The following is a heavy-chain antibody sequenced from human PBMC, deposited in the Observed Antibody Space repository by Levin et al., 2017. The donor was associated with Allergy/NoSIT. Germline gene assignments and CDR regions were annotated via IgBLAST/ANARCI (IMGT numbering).Heavy chain of an antibody. V-gene: IGHV1-2*06. CDR3: ARFGGYSGYDDNWFDP. CDR1: GYTFTGYY. J-gene: IGHJ5*02. CDR2: INPNSGGT. D-gene: IGHD5-12*01. Sequence: GESLKISCKASGYTFTGYYMHWVRQAPGQGLEWMGRINPNSGGTNYAQKFQGRVTMTRDTSISTAYMELSRLRSDDTAVYYCARFGGYSGYDDNWFDPWGQGTLVTVSS.